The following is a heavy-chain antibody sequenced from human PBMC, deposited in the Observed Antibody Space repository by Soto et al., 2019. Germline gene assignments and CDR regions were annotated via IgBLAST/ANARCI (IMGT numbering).Heavy chain of an antibody. Sequence: QVQLQESGPGLVKPSATLSLTCAVSGGSISSSNWWSWVRQPPGKGLEWIGEIYHSGSTNYNPSLKNRVNTSVDKAKNQLSMKLSSVTAANTAVYYCATVMGSYYCGMDVGGRVTTVTVSS. J-gene: IGHJ6*02. D-gene: IGHD3-10*01. V-gene: IGHV4-4*02. CDR1: GGSISSSNW. CDR2: IYHSGST. CDR3: ATVMGSYYCGMDV.